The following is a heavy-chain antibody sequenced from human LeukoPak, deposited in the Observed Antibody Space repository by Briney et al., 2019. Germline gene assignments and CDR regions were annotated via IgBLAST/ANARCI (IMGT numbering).Heavy chain of an antibody. CDR1: GGYISSYF. Sequence: SETLSLTCTVSGGYISSYFWSWIRQPPGKALEWIGYIYYSGSTNYNPSLKSRVTISVDTSKNQFSLKLSSVTAADTAVYYCARRGCSAGSCYLGVWGQGILVTVSS. CDR2: IYYSGST. D-gene: IGHD2-15*01. CDR3: ARRGCSAGSCYLGV. J-gene: IGHJ4*02. V-gene: IGHV4-59*08.